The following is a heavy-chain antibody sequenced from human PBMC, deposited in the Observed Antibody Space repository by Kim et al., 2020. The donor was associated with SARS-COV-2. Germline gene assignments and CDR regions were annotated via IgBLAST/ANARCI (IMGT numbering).Heavy chain of an antibody. J-gene: IGHJ5*02. CDR1: GFTFSKYW. Sequence: GGSLRLSCAASGFTFSKYWMHWVRQVPGEGLVWVSRSNEDGSITNYADSVRGRFTISRDNARSTLYLQMNSRGAEDTALYYCARDLSGSDDLWGQGTLVTVSS. CDR2: SNEDGSIT. CDR3: ARDLSGSDDL. D-gene: IGHD5-12*01. V-gene: IGHV3-74*01.